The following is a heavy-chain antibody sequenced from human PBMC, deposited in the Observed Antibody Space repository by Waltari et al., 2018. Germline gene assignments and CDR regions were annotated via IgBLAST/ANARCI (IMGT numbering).Heavy chain of an antibody. D-gene: IGHD2-2*01. Sequence: QVQLMQSGAEVKKPGSSVKVSCKASGGTFSIHAISWVRQAPGQGLEWLGGVIHMFGTVNYAQRFQGRVTITAAESTSTIYMELHTLRSEDTAVYYCASGAGYCSSSNCPHDAFNVWGQGTMVTVSS. CDR2: VIHMFGTV. CDR3: ASGAGYCSSSNCPHDAFNV. CDR1: GGTFSIHA. J-gene: IGHJ3*01. V-gene: IGHV1-69*01.